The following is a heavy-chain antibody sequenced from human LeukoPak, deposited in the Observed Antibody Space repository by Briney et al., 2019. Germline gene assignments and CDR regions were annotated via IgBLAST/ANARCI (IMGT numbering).Heavy chain of an antibody. CDR2: ISSSSGYM. CDR3: AVPGGSGHSFF. CDR1: GFTFSTYT. D-gene: IGHD3-22*01. J-gene: IGHJ4*02. V-gene: IGHV3-21*01. Sequence: GGSLRLSCAASGFTFSTYTMNWVRQAPGKGLEWVSSISSSSGYMYYADSVKGRFTISRDNAKNSLYLQMDSLRAEDTAVYYCAVPGGSGHSFFWGQGTLVTVSS.